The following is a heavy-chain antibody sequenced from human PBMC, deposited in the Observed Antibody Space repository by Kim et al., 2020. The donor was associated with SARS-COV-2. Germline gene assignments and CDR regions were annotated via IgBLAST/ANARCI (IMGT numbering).Heavy chain of an antibody. J-gene: IGHJ4*02. Sequence: GGSLRLSCAASGFTFSGYWMHWVRQVPGKGLVWVARINSYGSTTNYADSVKGRFTISRDNAKNTLYLQMNSLRAEDTAVYYCARDPRRIAEAGTAGFDCWGQGTQVTVSA. V-gene: IGHV3-74*01. CDR3: ARDPRRIAEAGTAGFDC. CDR2: INSYGSTT. CDR1: GFTFSGYW. D-gene: IGHD6-19*01.